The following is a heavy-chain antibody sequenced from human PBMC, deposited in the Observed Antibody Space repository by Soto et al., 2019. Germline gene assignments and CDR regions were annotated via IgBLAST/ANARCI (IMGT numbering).Heavy chain of an antibody. CDR1: GFTFSSYG. D-gene: IGHD1-26*01. Sequence: QVQVVESGGGVVHPGRSLRLSCVASGFTFSSYGMHWVRQAPGKGLEWVAIISYDGSNTYYADSVKGRFTISRDNSKNTLYLQMNSLRAEDTSVYYCAKEGGLSGSYYISSSYYFDYWGQGTLVTVSS. CDR2: ISYDGSNT. CDR3: AKEGGLSGSYYISSSYYFDY. J-gene: IGHJ4*02. V-gene: IGHV3-30*18.